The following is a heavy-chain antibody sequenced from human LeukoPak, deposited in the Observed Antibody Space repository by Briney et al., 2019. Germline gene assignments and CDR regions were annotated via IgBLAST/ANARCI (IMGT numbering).Heavy chain of an antibody. Sequence: SETLSLTCNVSGGSVSSYYWTWIRKPPGKGLEWIGYIYSSGSTNYNPSLKSRVSISVDTSKNEVSLKLSSVTAADTAVYFCARDASGSYWFDYWGQGTLVTVSS. J-gene: IGHJ4*02. CDR3: ARDASGSYWFDY. CDR1: GGSVSSYY. CDR2: IYSSGST. V-gene: IGHV4-59*02. D-gene: IGHD3-10*01.